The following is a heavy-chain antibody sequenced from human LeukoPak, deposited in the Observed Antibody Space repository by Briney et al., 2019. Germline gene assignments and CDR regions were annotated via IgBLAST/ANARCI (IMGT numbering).Heavy chain of an antibody. CDR1: GGSISSYY. D-gene: IGHD5-18*01. V-gene: IGHV4-59*01. CDR3: AREHYSYGFAY. CDR2: IHYNEGT. J-gene: IGHJ4*02. Sequence: SETLSLTCTVSGGSISSYYWNWIRQPPGKGLEWIGYIHYNEGTKYNPSLKSRVTISVDTSKDQISLNLNSVTAADTAVYYCAREHYSYGFAYWGQGTLVTVSS.